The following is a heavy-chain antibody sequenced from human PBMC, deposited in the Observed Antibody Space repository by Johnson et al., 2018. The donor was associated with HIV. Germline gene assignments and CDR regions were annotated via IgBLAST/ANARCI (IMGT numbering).Heavy chain of an antibody. Sequence: VQLVESGGGLVKPGGSLRLSCAASGFTVSSNYMSWVRQAPGKGLEWVSGINWNGGSTGYADSVKGRFSLSRDNSKNTLYLQMNSLRAEDTAVYYCASVNSGAFNFWGQGTMVTVSS. V-gene: IGHV3-53*01. D-gene: IGHD3-10*01. J-gene: IGHJ3*01. CDR3: ASVNSGAFNF. CDR1: GFTVSSNY. CDR2: INWNGGST.